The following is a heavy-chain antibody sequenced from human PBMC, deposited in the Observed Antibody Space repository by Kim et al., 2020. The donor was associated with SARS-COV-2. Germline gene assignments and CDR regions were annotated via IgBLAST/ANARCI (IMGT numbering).Heavy chain of an antibody. CDR1: GGSISSYY. D-gene: IGHD6-19*01. V-gene: IGHV4-59*08. CDR3: ARGQPRAGWFDP. J-gene: IGHJ5*02. Sequence: SETLSLTCTVSGGSISSYYWSWIRQPPGKGLEWIGYIYYSGSTNYNPSLKSRVTISVDTSKNQFSLKLSSVTAADTAVYYCARGQPRAGWFDPWGQGTLVTVSS. CDR2: IYYSGST.